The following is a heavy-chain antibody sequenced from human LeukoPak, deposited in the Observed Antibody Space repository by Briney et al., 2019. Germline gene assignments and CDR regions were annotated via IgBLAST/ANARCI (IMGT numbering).Heavy chain of an antibody. CDR1: GFTFSSYA. D-gene: IGHD3-22*01. Sequence: GGSRRLSCAASGFTFSSYAMSWVRQAPGKGLEWVSAISGSGGSTYYADSVKGRFTISRDNSKNTLYLQMNSLRAEDTAVYYCAKLGGTYYYDSSGYYYFDYWGQGTLVTVSS. CDR3: AKLGGTYYYDSSGYYYFDY. J-gene: IGHJ4*02. V-gene: IGHV3-23*01. CDR2: ISGSGGST.